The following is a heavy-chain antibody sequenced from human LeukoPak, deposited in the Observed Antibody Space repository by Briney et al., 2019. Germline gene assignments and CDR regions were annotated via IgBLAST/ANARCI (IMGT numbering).Heavy chain of an antibody. CDR1: GGTFSSYA. CDR2: IIPIFGTA. J-gene: IGHJ4*02. D-gene: IGHD3-22*01. Sequence: SVKVSCKASGGTFSSYAISWVRQAPGQGLEWMGGIIPIFGTANYAQKFQGRVTITADESTSTAYMELSSLRSEDTAVYYCARDPNDPARDSSGQYALWGQGTLVTVSS. CDR3: ARDPNDPARDSSGQYAL. V-gene: IGHV1-69*13.